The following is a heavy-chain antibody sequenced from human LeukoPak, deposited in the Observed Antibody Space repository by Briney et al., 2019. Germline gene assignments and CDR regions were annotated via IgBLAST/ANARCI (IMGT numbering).Heavy chain of an antibody. V-gene: IGHV3-21*01. J-gene: IGHJ4*02. CDR3: ARGSAGYYPYY. CDR2: ISSSSSYI. Sequence: GGSLRLSCAASGFTFSSYSMNWVRQAPGKGLEWVSSISSSSSYIYYADSVKGRFTISRGNAKNSLYLQMSSLRVEDTAVYYCARGSAGYYPYYWGQGTLVTVSS. D-gene: IGHD3-22*01. CDR1: GFTFSSYS.